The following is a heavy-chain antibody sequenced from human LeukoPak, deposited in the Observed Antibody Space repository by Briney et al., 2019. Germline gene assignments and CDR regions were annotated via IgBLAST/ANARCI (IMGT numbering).Heavy chain of an antibody. CDR2: INHSGST. CDR3: AREDRGSYLGFDY. J-gene: IGHJ4*02. V-gene: IGHV4-34*01. D-gene: IGHD1-26*01. Sequence: SETLSLTCAVYGGSFSGYYWSWIRQPPGKGLEWVGEINHSGSTNYNPSLKSRVTMYVDTSKNQFSLELSSVTAADTAVYYCAREDRGSYLGFDYWGQGILVTVSS. CDR1: GGSFSGYY.